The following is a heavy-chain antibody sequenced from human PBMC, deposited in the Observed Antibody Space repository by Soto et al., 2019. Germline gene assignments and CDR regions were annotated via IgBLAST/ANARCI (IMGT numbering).Heavy chain of an antibody. D-gene: IGHD2-8*01. CDR2: IFYSGST. CDR3: ARDGYCTNGVGYGGGGPFDY. V-gene: IGHV4-59*13. CDR1: GGSIGTYY. Sequence: QVQLQESGPGLVKPSETLSLTCTVSGGSIGTYYWNWIRQSPGKGLEWIGYIFYSGSTNYNPSLRSRLTLSVDTSKNQVSLKLSSVTAADTAVYYCARDGYCTNGVGYGGGGPFDYWGQGTLVTVSS. J-gene: IGHJ4*02.